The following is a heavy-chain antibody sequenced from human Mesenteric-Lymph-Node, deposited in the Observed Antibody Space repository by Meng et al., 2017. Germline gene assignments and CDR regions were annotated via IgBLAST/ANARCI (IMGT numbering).Heavy chain of an antibody. CDR3: ARDPSYTSSWYLEN. D-gene: IGHD6-13*01. CDR1: GFTFSSYA. Sequence: GESLKISCAASGFTFSSYAMAWVRQAPGKGLEWVSTIGGSGAATSYADSVRGRFNISRDNSKNTLFLQMNSLRVEDTAIYYCARDPSYTSSWYLENWGQGTLVTVSS. J-gene: IGHJ4*02. CDR2: IGGSGAAT. V-gene: IGHV3-23*01.